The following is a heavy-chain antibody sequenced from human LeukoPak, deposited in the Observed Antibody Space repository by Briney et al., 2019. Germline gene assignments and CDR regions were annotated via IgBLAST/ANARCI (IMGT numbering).Heavy chain of an antibody. V-gene: IGHV3-23*01. Sequence: GGFLRLSCAASGFTVSSNYMSWVRQAPGKGLEWVSAISGSGGSTYYADSVKGRFTISRDNSKNTLYLQMNSLRAEDTAVYYCAKVRGYKDYWGQGTLVTVSS. D-gene: IGHD5-18*01. CDR1: GFTVSSNY. CDR2: ISGSGGST. J-gene: IGHJ4*02. CDR3: AKVRGYKDY.